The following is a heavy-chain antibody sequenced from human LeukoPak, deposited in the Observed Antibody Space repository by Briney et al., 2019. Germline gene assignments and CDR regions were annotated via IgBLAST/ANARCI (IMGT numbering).Heavy chain of an antibody. CDR2: MYPNSGNT. D-gene: IGHD6-19*01. V-gene: IGHV1-8*03. CDR1: GYTFTSYD. Sequence: SVKVSCKGSGYTFTSYDINWVRQATGQGLEWMGWMYPNSGNTGYAQKFQGRVTSTRNTSISTAYMELSSLRSEDTAVYYCARGTSYSSGWADAFDIWGQGTMVTVSS. CDR3: ARGTSYSSGWADAFDI. J-gene: IGHJ3*02.